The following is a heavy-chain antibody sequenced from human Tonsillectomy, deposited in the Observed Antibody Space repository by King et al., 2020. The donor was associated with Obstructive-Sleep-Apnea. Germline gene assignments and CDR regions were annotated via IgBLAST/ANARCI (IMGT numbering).Heavy chain of an antibody. CDR3: AKVMVGYYDSSGYYVFDY. J-gene: IGHJ4*02. Sequence: VQLVESGGVVVQPGGSLRLSCAASGFTFDDYTMHWVRQAPGKGLEWVSLISWDGGSTYYADSVKGRFTISRDNSKNSLYLQMNSLRTEDNALYYCAKVMVGYYDSSGYYVFDYWGQGTLVTVSS. CDR2: ISWDGGST. D-gene: IGHD3-22*01. V-gene: IGHV3-43*01. CDR1: GFTFDDYT.